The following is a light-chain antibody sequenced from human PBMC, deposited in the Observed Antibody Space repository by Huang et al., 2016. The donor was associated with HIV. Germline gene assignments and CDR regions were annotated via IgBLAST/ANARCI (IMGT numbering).Light chain of an antibody. J-gene: IGKJ2*01. CDR3: QQYDNLPYT. CDR2: DAT. CDR1: QDISNY. Sequence: DIQMTQSPSSLSASIGYRVTITCQAIQDISNYFNWYQQKPGKAPKLLLYDATNSEAGVPSRFSGSGSGTYFSFTISRLQPEDVATYYCQQYDNLPYTFGQGTRLEIK. V-gene: IGKV1-33*01.